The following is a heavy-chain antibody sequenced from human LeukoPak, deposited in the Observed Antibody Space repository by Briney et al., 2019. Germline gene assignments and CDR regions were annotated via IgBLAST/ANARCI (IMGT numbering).Heavy chain of an antibody. D-gene: IGHD3-9*01. CDR3: AKVMDYYDILTGYYIDY. Sequence: GGSLRLSCAASGFTFSSYAMSWVRQAPGKGLEWVSAISGSGGSTYYADSVKGRFTISRDNSKNTLYLQMNSLRAEGTAVYYCAKVMDYYDILTGYYIDYWGQGTLVTVSS. J-gene: IGHJ4*02. CDR1: GFTFSSYA. V-gene: IGHV3-23*01. CDR2: ISGSGGST.